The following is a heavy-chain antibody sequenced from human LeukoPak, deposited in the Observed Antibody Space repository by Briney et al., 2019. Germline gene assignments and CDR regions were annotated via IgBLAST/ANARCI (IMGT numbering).Heavy chain of an antibody. V-gene: IGHV1-8*01. Sequence: ASVKVSCKASGYTFTSYDINWVRQATGQGLEWMGWMNPNSGNTGYAQKFQGRVTMTRNTSISTAYVELSSLRSEDTAVYYCARDHSSSWPDYYFDYWGQGTPVTVSS. CDR2: MNPNSGNT. CDR1: GYTFTSYD. D-gene: IGHD6-13*01. CDR3: ARDHSSSWPDYYFDY. J-gene: IGHJ4*02.